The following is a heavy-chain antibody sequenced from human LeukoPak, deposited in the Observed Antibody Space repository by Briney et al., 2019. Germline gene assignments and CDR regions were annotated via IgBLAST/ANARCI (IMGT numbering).Heavy chain of an antibody. D-gene: IGHD2-21*02. Sequence: PGRSLRLSCAASGFTFSSYWMHWVRQAPGKGLVWVSRINSDGSSTSYADSVKGRFTISRDNAKSTLYLQMNSLRAEDTAVYYCARAHCGGDCYWYYYYGMDVWGQGTTVTVSS. CDR1: GFTFSSYW. V-gene: IGHV3-74*01. J-gene: IGHJ6*02. CDR3: ARAHCGGDCYWYYYYGMDV. CDR2: INSDGSST.